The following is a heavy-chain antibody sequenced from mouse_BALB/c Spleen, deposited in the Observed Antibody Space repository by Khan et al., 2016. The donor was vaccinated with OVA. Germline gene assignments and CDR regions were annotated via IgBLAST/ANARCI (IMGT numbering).Heavy chain of an antibody. CDR3: ASELGRYYAMDY. CDR1: GYSITSDYA. D-gene: IGHD4-1*01. J-gene: IGHJ4*01. Sequence: EVQLQESGPGLVKPSQSLSLTCTVAGYSITSDYAWNWIRQFPGNKLEWMGYISYSGSTGYNPSLKSRISITRDTSKNQFFLKLNSVTTEDTATYYCASELGRYYAMDYWGQGTSVTVSS. V-gene: IGHV3-2*02. CDR2: ISYSGST.